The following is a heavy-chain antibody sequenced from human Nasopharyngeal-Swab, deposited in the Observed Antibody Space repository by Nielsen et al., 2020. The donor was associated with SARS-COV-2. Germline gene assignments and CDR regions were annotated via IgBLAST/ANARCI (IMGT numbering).Heavy chain of an antibody. CDR2: LSSTSTYI. Sequence: GESLKISCAASGFTFSSYSMNWVRQAPGKGLEWVSSLSSTSTYIYYADSVKGRFTVSRDNAKNSLYLQMDSLRAEDTAVYYCARDLVSSWRAIGNWYFDLWGRGTLVTVSS. D-gene: IGHD6-13*01. CDR1: GFTFSSYS. CDR3: ARDLVSSWRAIGNWYFDL. J-gene: IGHJ2*01. V-gene: IGHV3-21*01.